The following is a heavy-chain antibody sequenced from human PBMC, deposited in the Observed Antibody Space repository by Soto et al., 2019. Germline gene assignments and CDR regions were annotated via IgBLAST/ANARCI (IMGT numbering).Heavy chain of an antibody. Sequence: QVQLQESGPGLVKPSQTLSLTCTVSSGSISSRGYYWSWIRQHPGKGLEWIGYIYDSGSTHYNPSLKSRVSISVDTSKNQFSLKVSSVTVADTAVYYCARVGDSSSRYPAPIWGQGTLVTVSS. V-gene: IGHV4-31*03. D-gene: IGHD6-13*01. CDR2: IYDSGST. CDR3: ARVGDSSSRYPAPI. CDR1: SGSISSRGYY. J-gene: IGHJ4*02.